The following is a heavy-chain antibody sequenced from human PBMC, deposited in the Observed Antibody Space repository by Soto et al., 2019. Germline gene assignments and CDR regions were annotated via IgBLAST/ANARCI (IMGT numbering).Heavy chain of an antibody. Sequence: QVQLVESGGGVVQPGRSLRLSCAASGFTFSSYGMHWVRQAPGKGLEWVAVIWYDGSNKYYADSVKGRFTISRDNSKNPLYLQRNSLRAEDTAVYYWARDRFIVAGNWFDPWGQGTLVTVSS. D-gene: IGHD2-21*01. CDR3: ARDRFIVAGNWFDP. CDR1: GFTFSSYG. J-gene: IGHJ5*02. V-gene: IGHV3-33*01. CDR2: IWYDGSNK.